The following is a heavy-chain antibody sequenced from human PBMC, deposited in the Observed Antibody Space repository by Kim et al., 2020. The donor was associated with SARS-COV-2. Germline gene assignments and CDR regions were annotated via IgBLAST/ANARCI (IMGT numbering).Heavy chain of an antibody. CDR3: ARSHSRTWYPLGHYYY. Sequence: SETLSLTCTVSGGSISNYYWSWIRQPPGKGLEWIGYISYSGSTKYNPSVASRVSISVDTSKSQLSLKLTSVTAADTAVYYCARSHSRTWYPLGHYYY. J-gene: IGHJ6*01. V-gene: IGHV4-59*08. CDR1: GGSISNYY. D-gene: IGHD6-13*01. CDR2: ISYSGST.